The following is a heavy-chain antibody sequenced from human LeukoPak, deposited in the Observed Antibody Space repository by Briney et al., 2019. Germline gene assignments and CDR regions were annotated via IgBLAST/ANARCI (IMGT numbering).Heavy chain of an antibody. J-gene: IGHJ4*02. V-gene: IGHV4-38-2*01. CDR1: GYSISSGYY. CDR2: IYHSGST. D-gene: IGHD3-3*01. CDR3: ASSAWSGYYLQFDY. Sequence: PSETLSLTCAVSGYSISSGYYWGWIRQPPGKGLEWTGSIYHSGSTYYNPSLKSRVTISVDTSKNQFSLKLSSVTAADTAVYYCASSAWSGYYLQFDYWGQGTLVTVSS.